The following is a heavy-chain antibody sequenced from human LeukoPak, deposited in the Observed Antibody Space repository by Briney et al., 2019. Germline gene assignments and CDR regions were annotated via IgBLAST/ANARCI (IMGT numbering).Heavy chain of an antibody. D-gene: IGHD6-13*01. CDR1: GFTFSSYW. CDR3: ARGGSSSSWYLYWGY. V-gene: IGHV3-7*01. CDR2: IKQDGSEK. Sequence: GGSLRLSCAASGFTFSSYWMSWVRQAPGKGLEWVANIKQDGSEKYYVDSVKGRFTISRDNAKNSLYLQMNSLRAEDTAVYYCARGGSSSSWYLYWGYWGQGTLVTVSS. J-gene: IGHJ4*02.